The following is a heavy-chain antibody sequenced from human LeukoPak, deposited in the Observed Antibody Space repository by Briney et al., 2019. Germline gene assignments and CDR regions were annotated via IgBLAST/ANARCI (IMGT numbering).Heavy chain of an antibody. CDR2: ISSGSSYM. CDR1: GFTFSGYS. Sequence: GGSLRLSRAASGFTFSGYSMNWVRQAPGKGLEWVSSISSGSSYMYYADSVKGRFTISRDNAKNSLYLQMNSLRAEDTAVYYCATSRSDFDWSSPRGDYWGQGTLVTVSS. V-gene: IGHV3-21*01. D-gene: IGHD3-9*01. J-gene: IGHJ4*02. CDR3: ATSRSDFDWSSPRGDY.